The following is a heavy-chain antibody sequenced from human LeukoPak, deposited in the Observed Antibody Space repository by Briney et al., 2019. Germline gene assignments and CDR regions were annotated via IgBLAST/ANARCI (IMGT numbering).Heavy chain of an antibody. Sequence: ASVKVSCKGSGYTFTSYGISWVRQAPGQGLEWMGWISAYNGNTNYAQKLQGRVTMTTDTYTSTAYMELRSLRSDDTAVYYCARDADPNIAAAGTIIPFDPWGQGTLVTVST. CDR2: ISAYNGNT. V-gene: IGHV1-18*04. J-gene: IGHJ5*02. D-gene: IGHD6-13*01. CDR1: GYTFTSYG. CDR3: ARDADPNIAAAGTIIPFDP.